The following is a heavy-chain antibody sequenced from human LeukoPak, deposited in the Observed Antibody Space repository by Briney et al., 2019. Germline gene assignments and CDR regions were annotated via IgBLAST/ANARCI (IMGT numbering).Heavy chain of an antibody. Sequence: PGGSLRLSCAASGFTFSSYAMSWVRQAPGKGLEWVSAISGSGGSTYYADSVKGRFTISRGNSKNTLYLQMNSLRAEDTAVYYCAKFGRYNSSWHDAFDIWGQGTMVTVSS. CDR2: ISGSGGST. V-gene: IGHV3-23*01. J-gene: IGHJ3*02. D-gene: IGHD6-13*01. CDR3: AKFGRYNSSWHDAFDI. CDR1: GFTFSSYA.